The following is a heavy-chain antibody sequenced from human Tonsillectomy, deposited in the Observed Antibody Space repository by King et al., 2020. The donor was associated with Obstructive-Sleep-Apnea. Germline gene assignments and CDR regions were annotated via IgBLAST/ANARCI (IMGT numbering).Heavy chain of an antibody. CDR3: ARLVGSRSYYYYYGLDV. Sequence: QLQESRPGLVKPSETLSLACSVSGGSISSYYWTWIRQPPGKGLEWIAYIFSDGSTDYNPSLKSRVIISLDTSRQQFSLRLSSVTAADTAVYYCARLVGSRSYYYYYGLDVWGQGTTVTVSS. V-gene: IGHV4-59*08. CDR1: GGSISSYY. J-gene: IGHJ6*02. D-gene: IGHD3-10*01. CDR2: IFSDGST.